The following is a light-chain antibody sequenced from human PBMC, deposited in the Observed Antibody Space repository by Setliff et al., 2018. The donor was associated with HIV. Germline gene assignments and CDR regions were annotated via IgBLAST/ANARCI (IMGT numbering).Light chain of an antibody. CDR1: TSDIGNFNL. Sequence: QSALTQPASVSGSPGQSITISCTGTTSDIGNFNLVSWYQQHPGKAPKLMICEVSKRPSGVSNRFSGSKSGNTASLTISGLQSEDEADYYCASYRPNDLGVFGTGTKGTVL. V-gene: IGLV2-14*02. CDR3: ASYRPNDLGV. CDR2: EVS. J-gene: IGLJ1*01.